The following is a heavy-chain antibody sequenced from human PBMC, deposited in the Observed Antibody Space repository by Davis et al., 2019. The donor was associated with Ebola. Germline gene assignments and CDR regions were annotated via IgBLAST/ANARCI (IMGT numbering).Heavy chain of an antibody. CDR2: TYYNSKWYN. CDR1: GDSITNGAYT. Sequence: PSETLSLTCTVSGDSITNGAYTWTWLRQSPSRGLEWLGRTYYNSKWYNEYAVSVKSRITVNPDTSKNQFSLLLNSVTPEDTAIYYCTRGWFRSGMDVWGQGTTITVSS. V-gene: IGHV6-1*01. CDR3: TRGWFRSGMDV. D-gene: IGHD6-19*01. J-gene: IGHJ6*02.